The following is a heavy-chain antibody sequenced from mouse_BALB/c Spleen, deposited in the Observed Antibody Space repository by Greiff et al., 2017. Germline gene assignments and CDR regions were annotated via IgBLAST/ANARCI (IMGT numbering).Heavy chain of an antibody. CDR3: ARWLYGNYNYFDY. J-gene: IGHJ2*01. CDR1: GYTFTSYW. Sequence: QVQLQQSGAELAKPGASVKMSCKASGYTFTSYWMHWVKQRPGQGLEWIGYINPSTGYTEYNQKFKDKATLTADKSSSTAYMQLSSLTSEDSAVYYCARWLYGNYNYFDYWGQGTTLTVSS. CDR2: INPSTGYT. D-gene: IGHD2-10*02. V-gene: IGHV1-7*01.